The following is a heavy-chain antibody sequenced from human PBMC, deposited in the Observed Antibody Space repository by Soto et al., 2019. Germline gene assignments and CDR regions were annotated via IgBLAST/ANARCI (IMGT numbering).Heavy chain of an antibody. CDR1: GGSVSSGGYS. Sequence: SETLSLTCAVSGGSVSSGGYSWSWIRQPPGKGLEWIGYIYHSGSTYYNPSLKSRVTISLDRSKNQFSLKLSSVTAADTAVYYCARVISPIVGATTPSYYFDYWGQGTLVTVSS. V-gene: IGHV4-30-2*01. CDR2: IYHSGST. D-gene: IGHD1-26*01. CDR3: ARVISPIVGATTPSYYFDY. J-gene: IGHJ4*02.